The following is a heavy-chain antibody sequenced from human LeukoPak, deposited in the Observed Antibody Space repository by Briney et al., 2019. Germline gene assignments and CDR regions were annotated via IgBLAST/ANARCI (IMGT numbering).Heavy chain of an antibody. CDR1: GGSFNVYY. Sequence: PSETLSLTCAVYGGSFNVYYWIWIRRPPGKGLEWIGEINQSGRTNYNSSLKSRVTISIDTSKNEFSLKLRSVTAADTAVYYCARDGGSNNYWFDPWGQGTLVTVSS. CDR2: INQSGRT. V-gene: IGHV4-34*01. CDR3: ARDGGSNNYWFDP. D-gene: IGHD1-20*01. J-gene: IGHJ5*02.